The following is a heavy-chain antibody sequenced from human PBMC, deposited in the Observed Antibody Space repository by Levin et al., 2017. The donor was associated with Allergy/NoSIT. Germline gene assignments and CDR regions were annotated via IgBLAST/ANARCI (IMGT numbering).Heavy chain of an antibody. D-gene: IGHD5-18*01. V-gene: IGHV4-59*01. Sequence: SPTLSLPCTVSGGSIRSYYWSWLRQPPGKGLEWIGYIYYSGGTNYNPSLKSRVTISVDTSKNQFSLKLSSVTAADTAVYYCARKSKVGSYGYYMDVWGQGTTVTVSS. J-gene: IGHJ6*03. CDR3: ARKSKVGSYGYYMDV. CDR2: IYYSGGT. CDR1: GGSIRSYY.